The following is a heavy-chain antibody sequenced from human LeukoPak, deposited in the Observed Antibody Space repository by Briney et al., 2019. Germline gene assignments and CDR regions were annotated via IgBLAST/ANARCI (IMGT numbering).Heavy chain of an antibody. V-gene: IGHV3-7*04. CDR3: ARVDSGSYYYYGMDV. CDR2: IKQDGSEK. CDR1: GFTFSSYW. D-gene: IGHD1-26*01. Sequence: GGSLRLSCAASGFTFSSYWMSWVRQAPGKGLEWVANIKQDGSEKYYVDSVKGRFTISRDNAKNSLYLQMNSLRAEDTAVYYCARVDSGSYYYYGMDVWGQGTTVTVSS. J-gene: IGHJ6*02.